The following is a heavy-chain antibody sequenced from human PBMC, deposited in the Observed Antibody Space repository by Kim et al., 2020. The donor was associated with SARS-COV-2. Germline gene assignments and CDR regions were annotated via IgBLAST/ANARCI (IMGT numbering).Heavy chain of an antibody. CDR1: GGSISSGGYY. Sequence: SETLSLTCTVSGGSISSGGYYWSWIRQHPGKGLEWIGYIYYSGSTYYNPSLKSRVTISVDTSKNQFSLKLSSETAADTAVYYCASYYYDSSGYYPPDGAFYIWGQGTMVTVSS. CDR3: ASYYYDSSGYYPPDGAFYI. J-gene: IGHJ3*02. V-gene: IGHV4-31*03. CDR2: IYYSGST. D-gene: IGHD3-22*01.